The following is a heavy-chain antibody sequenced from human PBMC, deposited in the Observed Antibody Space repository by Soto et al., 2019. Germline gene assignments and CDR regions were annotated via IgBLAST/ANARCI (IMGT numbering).Heavy chain of an antibody. J-gene: IGHJ6*02. CDR2: LYHIGST. CDR1: GYSISSGNY. CDR3: RSSTSCYDESCVDV. D-gene: IGHD2-2*01. V-gene: IGHV4-38-2*01. Sequence: SETLSLTCAVSGYSISSGNYWAWIRQPPGRGLEWIGSLYHIGSTHCNTSLKSRVTISVDTSKNHFSLELSSVTAADTAIYYCRSSTSCYDESCVDVWGQGTMVTVSS.